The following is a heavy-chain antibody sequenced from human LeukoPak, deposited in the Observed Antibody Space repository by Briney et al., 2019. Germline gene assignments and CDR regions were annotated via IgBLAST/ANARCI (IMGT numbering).Heavy chain of an antibody. CDR3: ARERDSSGYYRDAFDI. D-gene: IGHD3-22*01. CDR1: GYTFTGYY. V-gene: IGHV1-2*02. J-gene: IGHJ3*02. CDR2: INPNSGVT. Sequence: GASVKVSCKASGYTFTGYYMHWVRQAPGQGLEWMGWINPNSGVTNYAQRFQGRVTVTRDTSISTAYMELSRLRSDDTAVYYCARERDSSGYYRDAFDIWGQGSMVTVSS.